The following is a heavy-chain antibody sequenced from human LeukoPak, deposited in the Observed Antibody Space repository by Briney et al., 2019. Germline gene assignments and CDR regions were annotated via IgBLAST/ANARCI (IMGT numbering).Heavy chain of an antibody. CDR2: IIPIFGTA. J-gene: IGHJ4*02. D-gene: IGHD6-6*01. V-gene: IGHV1-69*01. CDR3: ARRHHSSSDFDY. CDR1: GGTFSSYA. Sequence: ASVKVSCKASGGTFSSYAISWVRQAPGQGLEWMGGIIPIFGTANYAQKFQGRVTITADESTSTAYMELSSLRSEDTAVYYCARRHHSSSDFDYWGQGTLVTVSS.